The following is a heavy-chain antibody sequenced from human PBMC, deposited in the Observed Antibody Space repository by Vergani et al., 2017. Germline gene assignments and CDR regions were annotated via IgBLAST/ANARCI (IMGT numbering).Heavy chain of an antibody. CDR2: ISYDGSNK. Sequence: QVQLVESGGGVVQPGRSLRLSCAASGFTFSSYAMHWVRQAPGKGLEWVAVISYDGSNKYYADSVKGRFTISRDNSKNTLYLQMNSLRAEDTAVYYCARATXFLEWSPLYYYMDVWGKGTTVTVSS. J-gene: IGHJ6*03. CDR1: GFTFSSYA. D-gene: IGHD3-3*01. V-gene: IGHV3-30-3*01. CDR3: ARATXFLEWSPLYYYMDV.